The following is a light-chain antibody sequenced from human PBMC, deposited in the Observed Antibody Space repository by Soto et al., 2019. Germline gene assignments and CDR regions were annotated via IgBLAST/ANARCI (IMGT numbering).Light chain of an antibody. CDR1: SSDVGGYNY. V-gene: IGLV2-8*01. CDR3: SSYAGSNNV. J-gene: IGLJ1*01. CDR2: EVS. Sequence: ALTQPPSASGSPGQSVTISCTGTSSDVGGYNYVSWYQQHPGKAPKLMIYEVSKRPSGVPDRFSGSKSGNTASLTVSGLQAEDEADYYCSSYAGSNNVFGTGTKLTVL.